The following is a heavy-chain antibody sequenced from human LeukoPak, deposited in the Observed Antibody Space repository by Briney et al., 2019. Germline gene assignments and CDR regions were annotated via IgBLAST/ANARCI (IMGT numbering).Heavy chain of an antibody. V-gene: IGHV4-59*01. D-gene: IGHD3-10*01. Sequence: SETLSLTCTVSGGSISSYYWSWIRQPPGKGLEWIGYIYYSGSTNYNPSLKSRVTISVDTSKNQFSLKLSSVTAADTAVYYCARNMVRGVIFYYHYMDVWGKGTTVTISS. CDR2: IYYSGST. CDR1: GGSISSYY. J-gene: IGHJ6*03. CDR3: ARNMVRGVIFYYHYMDV.